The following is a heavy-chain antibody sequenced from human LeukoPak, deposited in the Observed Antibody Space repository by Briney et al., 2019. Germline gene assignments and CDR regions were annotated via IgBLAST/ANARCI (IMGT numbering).Heavy chain of an antibody. Sequence: PSETLSLTCTVSGGSISSYYWSWIRQPPGKGLEWIGYIYYSGSTNYNPSLKSRVTISVDMSKNQFSLKLSSVTAADTAVYYCARVGSYYYYYMDVWGKGTTVTVSS. V-gene: IGHV4-59*12. J-gene: IGHJ6*03. CDR2: IYYSGST. D-gene: IGHD3-10*01. CDR3: ARVGSYYYYYMDV. CDR1: GGSISSYY.